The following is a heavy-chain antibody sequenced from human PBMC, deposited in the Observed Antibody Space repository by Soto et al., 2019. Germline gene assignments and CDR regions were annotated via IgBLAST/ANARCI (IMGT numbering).Heavy chain of an antibody. CDR2: IYGDNDK. Sequence: QITLKESGPSPVKPTQTLTVTCTFSGFSLSNSGVGVAWIRQPPGKALEWLALIYGDNDKRYSPSLKTRLTITKDTSKHQVVLTMTNMDPVDTATYYWAHCTLHDYGDYDPGTSHVFDSWGQGTLVTVSS. J-gene: IGHJ4*02. V-gene: IGHV2-5*02. D-gene: IGHD4-17*01. CDR3: AHCTLHDYGDYDPGTSHVFDS. CDR1: GFSLSNSGVG.